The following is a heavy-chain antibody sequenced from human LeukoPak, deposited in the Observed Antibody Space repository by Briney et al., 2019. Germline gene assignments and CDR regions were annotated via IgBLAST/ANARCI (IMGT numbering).Heavy chain of an antibody. D-gene: IGHD3-9*01. CDR2: IYYSGST. Sequence: SETLSLTCTVSGGSISSYYWSWIRQPPGKGLEWIGYIYYSGSTNYNPSLKSRVTISVDTSKNQFSLKLSSVTAADTAVYYCARCEPYYDILTGYYPRYYFDYWGQGTLVTVSS. CDR3: ARCEPYYDILTGYYPRYYFDY. J-gene: IGHJ4*02. CDR1: GGSISSYY. V-gene: IGHV4-59*01.